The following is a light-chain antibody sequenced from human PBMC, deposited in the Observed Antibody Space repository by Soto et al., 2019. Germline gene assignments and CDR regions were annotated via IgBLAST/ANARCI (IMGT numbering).Light chain of an antibody. CDR1: SSNIGGNS. V-gene: IGLV1-51*01. CDR2: DDN. J-gene: IGLJ1*01. CDR3: GSWDSSLSAYV. Sequence: QSVLTQPPSVSAAPGQKVTISCSGSSSNIGGNSVSWYQQLPGTAPKLLIYDDNKRPSGIPDRFSGSKSGTSATLGITGFQTGDEADYYCGSWDSSLSAYVFGPGTNVTV.